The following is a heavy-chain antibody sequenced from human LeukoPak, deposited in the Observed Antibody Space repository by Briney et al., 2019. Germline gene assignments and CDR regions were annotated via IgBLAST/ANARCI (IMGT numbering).Heavy chain of an antibody. CDR2: ISYDGSNK. CDR3: ARVPGIADGR. Sequence: PGRSLRLSCAASGFTFSSYAMHWVRQAPGKGLEWVAVISYDGSNKYYADSVKGRFTISRDNSKNTLYLQMNSLRAEDTAVYYCARVPGIADGRWGQGTLVTVSS. D-gene: IGHD6-13*01. CDR1: GFTFSSYA. J-gene: IGHJ4*02. V-gene: IGHV3-30*04.